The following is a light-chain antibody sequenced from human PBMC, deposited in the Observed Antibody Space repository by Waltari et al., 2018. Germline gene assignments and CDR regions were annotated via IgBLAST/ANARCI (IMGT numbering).Light chain of an antibody. V-gene: IGKV3-11*01. Sequence: EIVLTQSPGTLSVSPGETATLSCRASQAVSNYLGWYQQKPGQPPRLLINDASNRAPGVPARFSGSGSGTDFTLTISSLEPEDFGVYYCQQRVSWPVTFGQGTKLEIK. CDR3: QQRVSWPVT. J-gene: IGKJ2*01. CDR1: QAVSNY. CDR2: DAS.